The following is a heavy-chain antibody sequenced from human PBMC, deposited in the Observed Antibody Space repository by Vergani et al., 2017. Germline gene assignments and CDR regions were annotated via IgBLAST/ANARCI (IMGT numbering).Heavy chain of an antibody. Sequence: QLQLQESGPGLVKPSETLSLTCTVSGGSISSSSYYWGWIRQPPGKGLEWIGSIYYNGSTYYNPSLKSRVTISVDTSKKQFSLKLSSVTAADTAVYYCARDPYYDILTGYYRGSLFDYWGQGTLVTVSS. D-gene: IGHD3-9*01. CDR1: GGSISSSSYY. J-gene: IGHJ4*02. CDR2: IYYNGST. V-gene: IGHV4-39*07. CDR3: ARDPYYDILTGYYRGSLFDY.